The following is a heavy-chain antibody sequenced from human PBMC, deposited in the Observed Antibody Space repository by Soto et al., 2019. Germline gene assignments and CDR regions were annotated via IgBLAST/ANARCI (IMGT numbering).Heavy chain of an antibody. J-gene: IGHJ3*02. V-gene: IGHV3-23*01. CDR3: AKDRGVELYCSGGRDAFDI. CDR1: GFTFSSYA. D-gene: IGHD3-10*01. Sequence: EVQLLESGGGLVQPGGSLRLSCAASGFTFSSYAMSWVRQAPGQGLEWVSAISGSGGSTYYADSVKGRFTISRDNTKNTLYLQMNSLRAEDTAVYYCAKDRGVELYCSGGRDAFDIWGQGTMVTVSS. CDR2: ISGSGGST.